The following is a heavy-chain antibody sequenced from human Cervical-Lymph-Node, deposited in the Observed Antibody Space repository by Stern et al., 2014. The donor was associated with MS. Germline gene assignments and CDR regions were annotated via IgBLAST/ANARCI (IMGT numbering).Heavy chain of an antibody. Sequence: VQLVESGAEVQKPGASVKVSCKASGFNFSNYGLSWVRQAPGQGLEWMGWISGQNGNIDFAQKFQGRLPMTTDTATSTVQMELRSLRSDGAAVYYCTRDRGIMGTTTGDYWGQGTLVSVSS. CDR1: GFNFSNYG. D-gene: IGHD1-26*01. CDR3: TRDRGIMGTTTGDY. CDR2: ISGQNGNI. V-gene: IGHV1-18*01. J-gene: IGHJ4*02.